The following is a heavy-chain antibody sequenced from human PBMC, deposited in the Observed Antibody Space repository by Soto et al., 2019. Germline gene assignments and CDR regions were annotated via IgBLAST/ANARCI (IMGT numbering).Heavy chain of an antibody. D-gene: IGHD4-17*01. CDR1: GYRFTSYW. CDR2: IYPGDSDT. V-gene: IGHV5-51*01. J-gene: IGHJ4*02. CDR3: ARSRVDYGDYEIFYLDY. Sequence: GESLKISCKGSGYRFTSYWSGWVRQMPGKGLEWMGIIYPGDSDTRYSPSFQGQVTISADKSISTAYLQWSSLKASDTAMYYCARSRVDYGDYEIFYLDYWGQGTLVTVSS.